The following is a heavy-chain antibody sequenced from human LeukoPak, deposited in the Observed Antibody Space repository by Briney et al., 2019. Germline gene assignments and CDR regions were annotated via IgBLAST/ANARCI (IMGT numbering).Heavy chain of an antibody. CDR3: AKCPGSANCYTGFDY. CDR2: ISNSGDTT. J-gene: IGHJ4*02. Sequence: GGSLRLSCAASGFTFSSYAMSWVRQAPGKGLEWISGISNSGDTTYDADSVKGRLTISRDNSKNTLYLQMNSLRAEDTAVYYRAKCPGSANCYTGFDYWGQGTLVTVSS. V-gene: IGHV3-23*01. D-gene: IGHD2-2*02. CDR1: GFTFSSYA.